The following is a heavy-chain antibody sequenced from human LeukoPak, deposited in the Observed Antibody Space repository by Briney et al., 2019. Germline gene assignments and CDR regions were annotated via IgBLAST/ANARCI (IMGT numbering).Heavy chain of an antibody. J-gene: IGHJ4*01. Sequence: PGGSLRLSCAASGFTFRSYGMHWVRQAPGKGLEWVVVIANDGRDKKYADSVKGRFTVSRDNSKNTLFLQMDSLRAEDTAIYYCAKDGQITSAAYYFDYXXXXTXVTVSS. CDR2: IANDGRDK. V-gene: IGHV3-30*18. CDR1: GFTFRSYG. CDR3: AKDGQITSAAYYFDY. D-gene: IGHD6-25*01.